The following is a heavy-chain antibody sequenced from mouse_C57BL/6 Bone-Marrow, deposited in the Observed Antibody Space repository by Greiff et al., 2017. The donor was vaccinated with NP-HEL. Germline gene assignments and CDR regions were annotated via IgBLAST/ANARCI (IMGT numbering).Heavy chain of an antibody. V-gene: IGHV2-4*01. CDR3: AKPTLRTYAMDY. J-gene: IGHJ4*01. CDR1: GFSLTSYG. CDR2: IWSGGST. D-gene: IGHD1-1*01. Sequence: VHLVESGPGLVQPSQSLSITCTVSGFSLTSYGVHWVRQPPGKGLEWLGVIWSGGSTDYNAAFISRLSISKDNSKSQVFFKMNSLQADDTAIYYCAKPTLRTYAMDYWGQGTSVTVSS.